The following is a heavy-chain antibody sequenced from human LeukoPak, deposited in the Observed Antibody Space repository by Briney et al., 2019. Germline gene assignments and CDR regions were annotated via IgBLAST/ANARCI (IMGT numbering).Heavy chain of an antibody. Sequence: QPGRSLRLSCAASGFTFSSYAMHWVRQAPGKGLEWVAVISYDGSNKYYADSVKGRFTISRDNPKNTLYLQMNSLRAEDTAVYYCARDLSGSGSYYNWFDPWGQGTLVTVSS. V-gene: IGHV3-30*04. D-gene: IGHD3-10*01. CDR2: ISYDGSNK. CDR1: GFTFSSYA. CDR3: ARDLSGSGSYYNWFDP. J-gene: IGHJ5*02.